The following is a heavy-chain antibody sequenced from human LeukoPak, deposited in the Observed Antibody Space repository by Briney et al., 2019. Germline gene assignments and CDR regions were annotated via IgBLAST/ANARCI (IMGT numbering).Heavy chain of an antibody. CDR3: APYFPDRGS. CDR2: INRDQSEN. V-gene: IGHV3-7*01. D-gene: IGHD2/OR15-2a*01. Sequence: GGSLRLSCAASGFTFSTYWLTWVRRPQRQGLERVASINRDQSENTYVDPAKGRLTISTENANNSLYLQMNNLRAEDTAVYYCAPYFPDRGSWGQGTLVTVSS. J-gene: IGHJ5*01. CDR1: GFTFSTYW.